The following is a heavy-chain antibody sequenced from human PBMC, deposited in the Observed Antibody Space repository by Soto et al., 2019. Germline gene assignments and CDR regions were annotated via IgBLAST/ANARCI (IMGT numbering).Heavy chain of an antibody. J-gene: IGHJ4*02. CDR3: ARALYSSGWYGKGVVYFDY. V-gene: IGHV4-59*01. CDR1: GGSISSYY. Sequence: QVQLQESGPGLVKPSETLSLTCTVSGGSISSYYWSWIRQPPGKGLEWIGYIYYSGSTNYNPSLTSRVPISVDPSKNQFSLKLSSVTAADTAVYYCARALYSSGWYGKGVVYFDYWGQGTLVTVSS. CDR2: IYYSGST. D-gene: IGHD6-19*01.